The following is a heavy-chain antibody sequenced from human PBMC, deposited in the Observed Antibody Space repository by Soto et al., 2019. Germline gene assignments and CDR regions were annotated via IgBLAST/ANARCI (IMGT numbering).Heavy chain of an antibody. J-gene: IGHJ4*02. Sequence: PGGSLRLSCAASGFIFSSYWMHWVRQAPWKGLVWVSRINSDGSSTSYADSVEGRFTISRDNAKNTVFLQMNSLRAEDTAVYYCLSLDLSSCLDCWGQGTLVTVS. D-gene: IGHD2-15*01. CDR2: INSDGSST. V-gene: IGHV3-74*01. CDR3: LSLDLSSCLDC. CDR1: GFIFSSYW.